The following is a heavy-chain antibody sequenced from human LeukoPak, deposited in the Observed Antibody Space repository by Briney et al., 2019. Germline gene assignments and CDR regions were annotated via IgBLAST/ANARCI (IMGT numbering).Heavy chain of an antibody. D-gene: IGHD5-18*01. J-gene: IGHJ6*02. CDR2: IRSKAYGGTT. V-gene: IGHV3-49*04. CDR3: TRTMGQLWLGYGMDV. Sequence: PGGSLRLSCAASGFTFSNAWMSWVRQAPGKGLEWVGFIRSKAYGGTTEYAASVKGRFTISRDDSKSIAYLQMNSLKTEDTAVYYCTRTMGQLWLGYGMDVWGQGTTVTVSS. CDR1: GFTFSNAW.